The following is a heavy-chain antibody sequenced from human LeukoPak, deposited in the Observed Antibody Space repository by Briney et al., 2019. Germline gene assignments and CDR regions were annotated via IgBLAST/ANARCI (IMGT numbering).Heavy chain of an antibody. CDR1: GYTLTELS. J-gene: IGHJ5*02. CDR2: FGPEDGET. D-gene: IGHD2-21*01. Sequence: ASVKVSCKVSGYTLTELSMHWVRQAPGKGLEWMGGFGPEDGETIYAQKFQGRVTMTEDTSTDTAYMELSSLRSEDTAVYYCATGVRYSRWFDPWGQGTLVTVSS. V-gene: IGHV1-24*01. CDR3: ATGVRYSRWFDP.